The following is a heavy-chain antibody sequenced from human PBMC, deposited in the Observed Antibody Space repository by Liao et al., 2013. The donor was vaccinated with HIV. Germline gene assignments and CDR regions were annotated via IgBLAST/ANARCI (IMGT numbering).Heavy chain of an antibody. CDR1: GGSISSFY. Sequence: QVLLQESGPGLVRPSETLSLACTVSGGSISSFYWAWVRQPAGKQLEWIGRIYHSGSSDYNPSLRSRISMSIDTSKNQFSLKLSSVTAADTAIYYCARVQLPTAYTSGWYLDYWGQGTLVTVSS. CDR3: ARVQLPTAYTSGWYLDY. J-gene: IGHJ4*02. D-gene: IGHD6-19*01. V-gene: IGHV4-4*07. CDR2: IYHSGSS.